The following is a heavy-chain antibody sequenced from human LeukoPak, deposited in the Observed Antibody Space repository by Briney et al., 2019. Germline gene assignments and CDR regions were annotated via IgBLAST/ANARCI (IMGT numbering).Heavy chain of an antibody. V-gene: IGHV3-33*06. CDR3: AKAGYSGNFDY. J-gene: IGHJ4*02. Sequence: PGRSQRLSCAASGFTFNNYGMHWVRQAPGKGLEWVAVIWYDGSNKYYADSVKGRFTISRDNSKNTLYLQMNSLRAEDTAVYYCAKAGYSGNFDYWGQGTLVTVSS. CDR1: GFTFNNYG. D-gene: IGHD5-12*01. CDR2: IWYDGSNK.